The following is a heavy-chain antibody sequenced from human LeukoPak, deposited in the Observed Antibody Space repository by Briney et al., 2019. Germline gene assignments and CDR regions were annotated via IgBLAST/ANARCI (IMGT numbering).Heavy chain of an antibody. Sequence: GGSLRLSCAASGFTFTTYTMNWVRQTPGKGLEWVSSITNNSDYIYYAGSVKGRFTISRDNAKNSLFLQMHNLRAEDTAVYYCAKDLGSGSYYVGLDYWGQGTLVTVSS. CDR3: AKDLGSGSYYVGLDY. D-gene: IGHD1-26*01. V-gene: IGHV3-21*01. CDR1: GFTFTTYT. CDR2: ITNNSDYI. J-gene: IGHJ4*02.